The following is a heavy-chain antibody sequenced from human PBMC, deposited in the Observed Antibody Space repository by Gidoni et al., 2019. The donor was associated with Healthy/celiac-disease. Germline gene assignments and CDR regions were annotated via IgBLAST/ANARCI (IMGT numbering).Heavy chain of an antibody. D-gene: IGHD3-3*01. V-gene: IGHV3-7*03. Sequence: EVQLVESGGGLVQPGGSLSLSCAASGFTFSSYWMSWVRQAPGKGLEWVANIKQDGSEKYYVDSVKGRFTISRDNAKNSLYLQMNSLRAEDTAVYYCARVNYDFWSGYYPSNWFDPWGQGTLVTVSS. CDR2: IKQDGSEK. CDR1: GFTFSSYW. CDR3: ARVNYDFWSGYYPSNWFDP. J-gene: IGHJ5*02.